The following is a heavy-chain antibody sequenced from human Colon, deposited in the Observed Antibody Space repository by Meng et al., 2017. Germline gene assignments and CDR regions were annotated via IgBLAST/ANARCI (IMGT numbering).Heavy chain of an antibody. CDR2: IRSNANSFAT. J-gene: IGHJ6*02. D-gene: IGHD6-19*01. Sequence: GESLKISCAASGFAFSDSSIHWVRQASGKGLEWVGRIRSNANSFATAYAASVKGRFTISRDDSTNTAYLQMNSLEIADTAVYYCTRHSSRNMAGVNLYSGLDIWGQGTTVTVSS. CDR3: TRHSSRNMAGVNLYSGLDI. CDR1: GFAFSDSS. V-gene: IGHV3-73*01.